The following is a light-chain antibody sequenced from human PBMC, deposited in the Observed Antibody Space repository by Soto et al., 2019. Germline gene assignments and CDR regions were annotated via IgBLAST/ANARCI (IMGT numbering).Light chain of an antibody. CDR3: QQHSDWPPVT. J-gene: IGKJ5*01. CDR1: QSVGHL. V-gene: IGKV3-11*01. Sequence: EIVLPQSTATLSFSPGERAPLSCRASQSVGHLLAWYQQKPGQAPRLLIHNTINRATGIPARFSGSGSGTDFTLTITNLEPEDFAVYYCQQHSDWPPVTFGQGTRLEI. CDR2: NTI.